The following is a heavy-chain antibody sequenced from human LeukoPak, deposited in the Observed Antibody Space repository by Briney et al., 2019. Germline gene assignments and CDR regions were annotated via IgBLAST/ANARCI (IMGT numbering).Heavy chain of an antibody. J-gene: IGHJ4*02. V-gene: IGHV1-18*01. CDR3: ARDRKPYGDYADYFDY. D-gene: IGHD4-17*01. CDR1: GYTFTSYG. Sequence: GASVKVSCKASGYTFTSYGISWVRQAPGQGLEWMGWISAYNGNTNYAQKLQGRVTMTTDTSTSTAYMELRSLRSDDTAMYYCARDRKPYGDYADYFDYWGQGTLVTVSS. CDR2: ISAYNGNT.